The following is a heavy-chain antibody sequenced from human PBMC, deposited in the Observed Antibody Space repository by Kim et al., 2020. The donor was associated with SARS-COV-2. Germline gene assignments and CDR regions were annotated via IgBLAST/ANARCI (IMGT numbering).Heavy chain of an antibody. D-gene: IGHD6-13*01. J-gene: IGHJ4*02. CDR3: AREGIAAAGDY. Sequence: KYYADSVKGRFTISRDNSKNTLYLQMNSLRAEDTAVYYCAREGIAAAGDYWGQGTLVTVSS. V-gene: IGHV3-33*01. CDR2: K.